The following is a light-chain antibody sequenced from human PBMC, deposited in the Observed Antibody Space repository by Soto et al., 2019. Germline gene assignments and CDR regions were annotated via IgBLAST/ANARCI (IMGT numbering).Light chain of an antibody. CDR3: QQLNSYPLT. J-gene: IGKJ4*01. Sequence: DIQLTQSPSFLSASVGDRVTITCRASQGISSYLAWYQQKPGKAPKLLIYAASTLQSGVPSRFSGSGSGTDLTLTISSLQPEDFATYYCQQLNSYPLTFGGGTKVEIK. CDR1: QGISSY. CDR2: AAS. V-gene: IGKV1-9*01.